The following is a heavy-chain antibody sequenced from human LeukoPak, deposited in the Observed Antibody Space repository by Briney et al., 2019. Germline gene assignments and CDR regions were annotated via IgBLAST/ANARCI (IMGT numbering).Heavy chain of an antibody. D-gene: IGHD5-12*01. CDR3: ARSVVATSRGYYYGMDV. V-gene: IGHV4-34*01. Sequence: PSETLSLTCAVYGGSFSGYYWSWLRQPPGKGLEWIGEINHSGSTNYNPSLKSRVTISVDTSKNQFSLKLSSVTAADTAVYYCARSVVATSRGYYYGMDVWGQGTTVTVSS. J-gene: IGHJ6*02. CDR1: GGSFSGYY. CDR2: INHSGST.